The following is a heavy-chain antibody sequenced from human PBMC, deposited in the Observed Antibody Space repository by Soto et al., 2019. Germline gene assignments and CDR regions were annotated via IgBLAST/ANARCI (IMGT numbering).Heavy chain of an antibody. CDR3: ASSTAANKPPYYYYGMDV. J-gene: IGHJ6*02. V-gene: IGHV1-2*04. CDR1: GYTFTGYY. Sequence: GASVKVSCKASGYTFTGYYMHWVRQAPGQGLEWMGWINPNSGGTNYAQKFQGWVTMTRDTSISTAYMELSRLRSDDTAVYYCASSTAANKPPYYYYGMDVWGQGTTVTVSS. D-gene: IGHD2-2*01. CDR2: INPNSGGT.